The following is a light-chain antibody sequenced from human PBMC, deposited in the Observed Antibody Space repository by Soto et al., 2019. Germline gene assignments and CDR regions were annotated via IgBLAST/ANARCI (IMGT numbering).Light chain of an antibody. J-gene: IGKJ3*01. CDR3: QQSYSTPIT. CDR2: AAS. V-gene: IGKV1-39*01. Sequence: DIPMTQSPSSLSASVGDRVTITCRASQSISSYLNWYQQKPGKAPKLLIYAASSLQSGVPSRFSGSGSGTDFTLTISSLQPEDFETYYCQQSYSTPITFGPGTKVDIQ. CDR1: QSISSY.